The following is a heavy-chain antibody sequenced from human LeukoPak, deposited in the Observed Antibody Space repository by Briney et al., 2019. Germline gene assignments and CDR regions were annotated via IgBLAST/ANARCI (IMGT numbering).Heavy chain of an antibody. J-gene: IGHJ3*02. CDR2: IWYDGSNK. D-gene: IGHD2-21*02. Sequence: GRSLRLSCAASGFTFSSYGMHWVRQAPGRGLEWVAVIWYDGSNKYYADSVKGRFTISRDNSKNTLYLQMNSLRADDTAVYYCARDGSVVVTAYFREGDAFDIWGQGTMVTVSS. CDR1: GFTFSSYG. V-gene: IGHV3-33*01. CDR3: ARDGSVVVTAYFREGDAFDI.